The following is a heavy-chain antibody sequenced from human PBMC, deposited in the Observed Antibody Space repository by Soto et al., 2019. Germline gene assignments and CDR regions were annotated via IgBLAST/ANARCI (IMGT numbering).Heavy chain of an antibody. CDR1: GGSISSSNW. CDR3: AIQCCGNFLAPFVDY. J-gene: IGHJ4*02. V-gene: IGHV4-4*02. Sequence: SLTCAVSGGSISSSNWGSWVHQPPGKGLEWIGEIYHSESTNYNPSLKSRVTISVDKSKNQFSLRSDDTAVYYCAIQCCGNFLAPFVDYWGKGRLVTVSS. CDR2: IYHSEST. D-gene: IGHD2-21*02.